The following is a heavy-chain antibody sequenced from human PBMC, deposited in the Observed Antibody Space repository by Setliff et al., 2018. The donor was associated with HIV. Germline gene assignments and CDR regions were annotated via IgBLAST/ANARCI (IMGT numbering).Heavy chain of an antibody. CDR3: ARDPTTGVDY. D-gene: IGHD4-4*01. Sequence: SETLSLTCTVSGGSVTSYYWSWIRQPAGKRLEWIGRISISGDTNCNPSLKSRATMSLDTSKNQFSLKLNSVTAADTAMYYCARDPTTGVDYWGQGTLVTVSS. J-gene: IGHJ4*02. V-gene: IGHV4-4*07. CDR1: GGSVTSYY. CDR2: ISISGDT.